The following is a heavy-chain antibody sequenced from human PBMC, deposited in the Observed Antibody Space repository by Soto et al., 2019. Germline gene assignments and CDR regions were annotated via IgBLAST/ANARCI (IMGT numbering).Heavy chain of an antibody. CDR2: INAHSGGT. V-gene: IGHV1-2*02. CDR1: GFSFTGYY. CDR3: AKDLTRQLAYWLDP. D-gene: IGHD6-6*01. Sequence: ASVKVSCKSSGFSFTGYYIHWLRQAPGQGLEWMGWINAHSGGTEYAQKFQGRVTLTRDTSIATAYLTLTSLTSDDTALYYCAKDLTRQLAYWLDPWGQGTQVTVSS. J-gene: IGHJ5*02.